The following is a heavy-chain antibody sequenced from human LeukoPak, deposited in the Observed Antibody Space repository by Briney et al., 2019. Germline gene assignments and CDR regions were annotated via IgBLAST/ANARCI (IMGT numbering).Heavy chain of an antibody. CDR2: ISGSGGST. CDR1: EFTFSSYA. Sequence: GGSLRLSCAASEFTFSSYAMSWVRQAPGKGLEWVSAISGSGGSTYYADSVKGRFTISRDNSKNTLYLQMNSLRAEDAAVYYCAKGLKYYYDSSPSPGMYWGQGTLVTVSS. D-gene: IGHD3-22*01. J-gene: IGHJ4*02. CDR3: AKGLKYYYDSSPSPGMY. V-gene: IGHV3-23*01.